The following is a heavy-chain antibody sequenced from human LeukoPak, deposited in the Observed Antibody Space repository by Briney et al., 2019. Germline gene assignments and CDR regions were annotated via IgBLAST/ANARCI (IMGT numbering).Heavy chain of an antibody. CDR2: IYPGDSDT. Sequence: GEALKISCKGSGCIFTSYWIGWVRQMPGKGREGMGIIYPGDSDTRYSPSFQGQVTISADKSISTAYLQWSSLKASDTAMYYCARSFSSSSSVNWFDPWGQGTLVTVSS. CDR3: ARSFSSSSSVNWFDP. CDR1: GCIFTSYW. V-gene: IGHV5-51*01. J-gene: IGHJ5*02. D-gene: IGHD6-13*01.